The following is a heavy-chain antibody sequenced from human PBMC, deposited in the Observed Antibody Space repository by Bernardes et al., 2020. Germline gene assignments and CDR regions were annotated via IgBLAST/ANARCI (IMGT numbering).Heavy chain of an antibody. CDR1: GGSISSYY. J-gene: IGHJ5*02. CDR2: IYYSGST. D-gene: IGHD1-20*01. V-gene: IGHV4-59*01. Sequence: SEPLSLTCTVSGGSISSYYWSWIRQPPGKGLEWIGYIYYSGSTNYNPSLKSRVTISVDTSKNQFSLKLSSVTAADTAVYYCARSRNWNDLNWFDPWGQGTLVTVSS. CDR3: ARSRNWNDLNWFDP.